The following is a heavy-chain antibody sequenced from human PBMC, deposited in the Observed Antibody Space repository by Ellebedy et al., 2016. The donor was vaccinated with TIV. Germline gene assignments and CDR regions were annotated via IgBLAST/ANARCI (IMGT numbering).Heavy chain of an antibody. J-gene: IGHJ4*02. CDR1: GGSISSYY. V-gene: IGHV4-59*08. Sequence: MPSETLSLTCTVSGGSISSYYWSWIRQPPGKGLEWIGYIYYSGSTNYNPSLKSRVTISVDTSKNQFYLKLNSVTAADTAVYYCASGNWNYGYWGQGTLVTVSS. CDR2: IYYSGST. CDR3: ASGNWNYGY. D-gene: IGHD1-7*01.